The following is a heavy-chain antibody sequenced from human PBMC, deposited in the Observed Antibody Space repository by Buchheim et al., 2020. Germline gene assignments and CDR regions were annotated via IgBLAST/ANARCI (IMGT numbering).Heavy chain of an antibody. CDR1: GFTFSSYA. Sequence: EVQLLESGGGLVQPGGSLRLSCAASGFTFSSYAMSWVRQAPGKGLEWVSAISGSGGSTYYADSVKGRFTISRDNSKKTLYLQMNSLRAEDTAVYYCARRAGYSSSSSAGGTRKNYYFDYWGQGTL. D-gene: IGHD6-6*01. CDR2: ISGSGGST. V-gene: IGHV3-23*01. J-gene: IGHJ4*02. CDR3: ARRAGYSSSSSAGGTRKNYYFDY.